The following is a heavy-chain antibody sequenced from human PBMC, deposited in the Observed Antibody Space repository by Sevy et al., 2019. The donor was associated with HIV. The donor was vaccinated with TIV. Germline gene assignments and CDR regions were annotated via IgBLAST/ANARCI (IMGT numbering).Heavy chain of an antibody. J-gene: IGHJ4*02. D-gene: IGHD2-8*01. Sequence: GGSLRLSCAASGFTFSIYTMSWVRQAPGKGLEWVSTFCFGSSKIYYADSVKGRFTISRDNSRNTVYLQMNSLRADDPAVYYCAREGCTQPHDYWGQGTLVTVSS. CDR2: FCFGSSKI. CDR3: AREGCTQPHDY. CDR1: GFTFSIYT. V-gene: IGHV3-23*01.